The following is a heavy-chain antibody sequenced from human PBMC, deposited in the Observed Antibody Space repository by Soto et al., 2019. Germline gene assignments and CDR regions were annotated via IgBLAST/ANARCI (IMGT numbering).Heavy chain of an antibody. V-gene: IGHV4-31*03. J-gene: IGHJ3*02. CDR1: CCSTSSGDYY. CDR2: IYYSGST. CDR3: ARLDI. Sequence: SEALSPPCTFSCCSTSSGDYYWSWIRQHPGKGLEWIGYIYYSGSTYYNPSLKSRVTISVDTSKNQFSLKLSSVTAADTAVYYCARLDIWGQGTMVTVSS.